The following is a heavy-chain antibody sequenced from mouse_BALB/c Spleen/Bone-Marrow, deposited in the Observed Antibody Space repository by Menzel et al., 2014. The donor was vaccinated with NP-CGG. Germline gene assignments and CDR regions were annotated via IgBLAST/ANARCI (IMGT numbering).Heavy chain of an antibody. V-gene: IGHV4-1*02. Sequence: EVKVEESGGGLVQPGGSLELSCAASGFDFSGYWMTWVRQAPGKGLEWIGEINPDSSTINYTPSLKDKFIISRDNAKNALYLQMSKVRSEDTALYYCARPGYYGYQDVWGAGTTVTVSS. CDR1: GFDFSGYW. D-gene: IGHD1-2*01. CDR3: ARPGYYGYQDV. CDR2: INPDSSTI. J-gene: IGHJ1*01.